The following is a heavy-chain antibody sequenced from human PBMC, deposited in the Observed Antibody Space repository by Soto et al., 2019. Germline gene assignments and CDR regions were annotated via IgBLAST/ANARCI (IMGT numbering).Heavy chain of an antibody. CDR2: INPSGGST. CDR1: GYTFTSYY. Sequence: GASVKVSCKASGYTFTSYYMHWVRQAPGQGLEWMGIINPSGGSTSYAQKFQGRVTMTRDTSTRTVYMELSSLRSEDTAVYYCARQGDYVRGSYHAFDIGGQGTMVTV. J-gene: IGHJ3*02. V-gene: IGHV1-46*01. CDR3: ARQGDYVRGSYHAFDI. D-gene: IGHD3-16*01.